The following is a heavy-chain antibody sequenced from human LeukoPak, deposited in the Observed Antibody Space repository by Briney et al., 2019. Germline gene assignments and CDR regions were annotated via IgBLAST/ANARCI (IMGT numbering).Heavy chain of an antibody. Sequence: GGSLRLSCAASGFTFRSYAMHWVRQAPGKGLEYVSAISSNGGSTYYANSVKGRFTISRDNSKNTLYLQMGSLRAEDMAVYYCARSRGSGWYQVGVTFDIWGQGTMVTVSS. CDR3: ARSRGSGWYQVGVTFDI. V-gene: IGHV3-64*01. J-gene: IGHJ3*02. CDR1: GFTFRSYA. D-gene: IGHD6-19*01. CDR2: ISSNGGST.